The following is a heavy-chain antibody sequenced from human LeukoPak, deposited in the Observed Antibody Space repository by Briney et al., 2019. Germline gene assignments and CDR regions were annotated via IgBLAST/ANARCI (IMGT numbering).Heavy chain of an antibody. CDR1: GFTFSNAW. Sequence: GGSLRLSCAASGFTFSNAWMSWVRQAPGKGLEWVGRIKSKTDGGTTDYAVPVKGRFTISRDDSKNTLYLQMNSLKTEDTAVYYCTTDTIAVAGYYYYYYGMDVWGQGTTVTVSS. J-gene: IGHJ6*02. CDR3: TTDTIAVAGYYYYYYGMDV. CDR2: IKSKTDGGTT. D-gene: IGHD6-19*01. V-gene: IGHV3-15*01.